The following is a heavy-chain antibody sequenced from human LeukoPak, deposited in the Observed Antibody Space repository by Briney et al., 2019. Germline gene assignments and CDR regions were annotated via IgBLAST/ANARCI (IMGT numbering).Heavy chain of an antibody. D-gene: IGHD5-24*01. V-gene: IGHV4-34*01. CDR2: INHSEST. J-gene: IGHJ4*02. CDR1: GGSFSGYY. CDR3: ARDTASTIDY. Sequence: SETLSLTCAVYGGSFSGYYWSWSRQPPGEGREWSWEINHSESTNYNPSLKSRITISVDTSKNQFPPNLSSVNAAATAVYYCARDTASTIDYWGQGTLVTVSS.